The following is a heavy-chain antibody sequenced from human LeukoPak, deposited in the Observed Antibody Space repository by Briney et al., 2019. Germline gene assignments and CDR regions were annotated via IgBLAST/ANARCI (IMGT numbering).Heavy chain of an antibody. J-gene: IGHJ4*02. V-gene: IGHV3-66*02. CDR1: GFTVSSTY. Sequence: GGSLRLSCAASGFTVSSTYMSWVRQAPGKGLEWVSVYSGGTTYYADSVKGRLTISRDNSKNTLYLQMNSLRAEDTAVYYCASGTQLWHGGYWGQGTLVTVPS. CDR2: YSGGTT. D-gene: IGHD5-18*01. CDR3: ASGTQLWHGGY.